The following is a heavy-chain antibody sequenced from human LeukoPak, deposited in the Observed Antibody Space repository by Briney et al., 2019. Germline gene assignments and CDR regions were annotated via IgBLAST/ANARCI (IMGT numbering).Heavy chain of an antibody. CDR2: ISAYNGNT. CDR3: ARGVYGGDGVAEKVGPWDPPSHY. D-gene: IGHD3-16*01. CDR1: GYTFTSYG. J-gene: IGHJ4*02. V-gene: IGHV1-18*01. Sequence: ASVKVSCKASGYTFTSYGISWVRQAPGQGLEWMGWISAYNGNTNYAQKLQGRVTITTDTSTSTAYMELRSLRSDDTAVYYCARGVYGGDGVAEKVGPWDPPSHYWGQGTLVTVSS.